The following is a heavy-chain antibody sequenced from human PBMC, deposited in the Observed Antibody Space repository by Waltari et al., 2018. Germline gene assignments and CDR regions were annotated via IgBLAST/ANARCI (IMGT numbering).Heavy chain of an antibody. D-gene: IGHD1-26*01. J-gene: IGHJ4*02. V-gene: IGHV5-51*01. CDR2: IRPGDSDT. CDR1: DYTFPSNW. CDR3: VRRNDIVGAPLDF. Sequence: DVQLVQPGAEVKAPGASLKISCKVSDYTFPSNWLGWVRQMPGKGLEWMAIIRPGDSDTRYSPSFQGHVTISADKSINTAYLQWRSLTASDTAIYFCVRRNDIVGAPLDFWGQGTLVTVSS.